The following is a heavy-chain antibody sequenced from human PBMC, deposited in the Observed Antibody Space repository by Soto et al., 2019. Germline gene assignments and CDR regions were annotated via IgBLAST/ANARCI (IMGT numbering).Heavy chain of an antibody. CDR3: AKGLSAVRGLFYYYYGMDV. D-gene: IGHD3-10*01. V-gene: IGHV3-23*01. CDR1: GFTFSSYA. J-gene: IGHJ6*02. Sequence: GGSLRLSCAASGFTFSSYAMSWVRQAPGKGLEWVSAISGSGGSTYYADSVKGRFTISRDNSKNTLYLQMNSLRAEDTAVYYCAKGLSAVRGLFYYYYGMDVWGQGTTVTVSS. CDR2: ISGSGGST.